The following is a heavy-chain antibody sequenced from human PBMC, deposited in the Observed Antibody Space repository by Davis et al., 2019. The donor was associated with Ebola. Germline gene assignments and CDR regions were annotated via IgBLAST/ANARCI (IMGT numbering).Heavy chain of an antibody. CDR3: TKGGSYWEYNWFDP. Sequence: PGGSLRLSCAASGFIFSSYGMHWVRQAPGKGLEWVAVISYDGTNKYLADSVRGRFTISRDNTKNMLHLQMNNVRAEDTAVYYCTKGGSYWEYNWFDPWGQGTLVTVSS. CDR2: ISYDGTNK. V-gene: IGHV3-30*18. CDR1: GFIFSSYG. D-gene: IGHD1-26*01. J-gene: IGHJ5*02.